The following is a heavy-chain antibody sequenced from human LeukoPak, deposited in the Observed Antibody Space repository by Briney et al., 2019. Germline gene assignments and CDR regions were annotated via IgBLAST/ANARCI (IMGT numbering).Heavy chain of an antibody. CDR1: GGSISSSSYY. CDR3: ARSPIYYYYYYMDV. CDR2: IYYSGST. Sequence: SETLSLTCTVSGGSISSSSYYWGWIRQPPGKGLEWIGSIYYSGSTYYNPSLKSRVTISVDTSKNQFSLKLSSVTAADTAVYYCARSPIYYYYYYMDVWGRGTTVTISS. J-gene: IGHJ6*03. V-gene: IGHV4-39*07.